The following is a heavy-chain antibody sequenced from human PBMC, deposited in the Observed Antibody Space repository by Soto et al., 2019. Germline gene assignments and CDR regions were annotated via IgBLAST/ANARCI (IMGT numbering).Heavy chain of an antibody. CDR1: GFTVSSHY. CDR2: IYSGGST. CDR3: AREYYDFWSGYRAYYFDY. J-gene: IGHJ4*02. D-gene: IGHD3-3*01. V-gene: IGHV3-66*01. Sequence: EVQLVESGGGLVQPGRSLRLSCAASGFTVSSHYMSWVRQAPGKGLEWVSIIYSGGSTYYADSVKGRFTISRDNSKNTLYLQMNSLRAEDTAVYYCAREYYDFWSGYRAYYFDYWGQGTLVTVSS.